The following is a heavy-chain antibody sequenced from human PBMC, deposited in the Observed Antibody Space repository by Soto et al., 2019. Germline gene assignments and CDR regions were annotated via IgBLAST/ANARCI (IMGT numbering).Heavy chain of an antibody. CDR3: AKGSIEYSASVDK. J-gene: IGHJ4*02. Sequence: VQLLESGGGLVQPGGSLRLSCAASGFSFSSYAMVWVRQAPGKGLEWVSVISARGGSSYFADSVKGRFTISRDNSKNVLSLEMNSLRAEDKAIYFCAKGSIEYSASVDKWGQGTLVLVSS. CDR2: ISARGGSS. D-gene: IGHD5-12*01. CDR1: GFSFSSYA. V-gene: IGHV3-23*01.